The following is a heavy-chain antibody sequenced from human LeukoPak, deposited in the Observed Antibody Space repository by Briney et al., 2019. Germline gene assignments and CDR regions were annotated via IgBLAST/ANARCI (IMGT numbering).Heavy chain of an antibody. D-gene: IGHD1-26*01. Sequence: SETLSLTCTVFGVSISNSYWRWVRQPPGKGLEWVGHIYSSVSTTYSPTPKGRVPMSVDTSKNQFSMKLTSVTAGDTAVYYCARHRSDGTYPLDYWGQGALVTVSS. CDR3: ARHRSDGTYPLDY. CDR2: IYSSVST. CDR1: GVSISNSY. V-gene: IGHV4-59*08. J-gene: IGHJ4*02.